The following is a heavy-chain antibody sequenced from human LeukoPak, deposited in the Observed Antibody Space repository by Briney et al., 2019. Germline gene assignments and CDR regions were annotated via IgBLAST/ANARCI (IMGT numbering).Heavy chain of an antibody. D-gene: IGHD2-21*02. CDR1: AFTFSSYS. J-gene: IGHJ6*03. CDR2: ISRSSRSI. V-gene: IGHV3-21*01. CDR3: ARGSPGDGRYYYYYYMDV. Sequence: GGSLRLSCAASAFTFSSYSMNWVRQAPGKGLEWVSSISRSSRSIYYADSVRGRFTISRDNAKNSLYLQMNSLRAEDTAVYYCARGSPGDGRYYYYYYMDVWGKGTTVTVSS.